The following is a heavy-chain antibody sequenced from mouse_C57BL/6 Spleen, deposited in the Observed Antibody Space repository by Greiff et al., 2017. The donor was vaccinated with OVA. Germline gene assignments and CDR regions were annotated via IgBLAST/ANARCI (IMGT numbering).Heavy chain of an antibody. CDR1: GYTFTSYG. J-gene: IGHJ3*01. CDR2: IYPRSGNT. CDR3: ARDYCGSSAFAY. D-gene: IGHD1-1*01. Sequence: QVQLQQSGAELARPGASVKLSCKASGYTFTSYGISWVKQRTGQGLEWIGEIYPRSGNTYYNEKFKGKATLTADKSSSTAYMELRSLTSEDSAVYFCARDYCGSSAFAYWGKGTLVTVSA. V-gene: IGHV1-81*01.